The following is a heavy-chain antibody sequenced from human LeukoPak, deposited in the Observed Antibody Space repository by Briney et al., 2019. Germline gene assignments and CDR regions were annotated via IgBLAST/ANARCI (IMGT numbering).Heavy chain of an antibody. V-gene: IGHV4-59*01. D-gene: IGHD2-15*01. CDR1: GGSISSYY. CDR3: AGGYCSGGSCRHTIDY. CDR2: IYYSGST. J-gene: IGHJ4*02. Sequence: SETLSLTCTVSGGSISSYYWSWIRQPPGKGLEWIGYIYYSGSTNYNPSLKSRVTISVDTSKNQFSLKLSSVTAADTAVYFCAGGYCSGGSCRHTIDYWGQGTLVTVSS.